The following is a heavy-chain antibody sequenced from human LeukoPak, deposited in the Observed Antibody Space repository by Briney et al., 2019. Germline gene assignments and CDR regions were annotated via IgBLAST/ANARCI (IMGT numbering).Heavy chain of an antibody. J-gene: IGHJ4*02. V-gene: IGHV3-23*01. CDR2: ISGSGIRR. CDR3: AKGADSSGWYAVQYYFDY. D-gene: IGHD6-19*01. Sequence: GGTLRLSCAASGFTFSSYGMTWVRQAPGKGLEWGSDISGSGIRRDYADSVKGRFTISRDNSKNTLYLQMNSLRAEDTAVYYCAKGADSSGWYAVQYYFDYWGQGTLVTVSS. CDR1: GFTFSSYG.